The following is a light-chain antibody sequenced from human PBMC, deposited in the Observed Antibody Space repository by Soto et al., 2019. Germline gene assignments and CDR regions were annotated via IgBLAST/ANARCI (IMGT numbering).Light chain of an antibody. V-gene: IGKV3-15*01. CDR3: QQYFEWPPMT. CDR1: ETVATN. Sequence: VMTQSPATLSVSPGERATLSCWASETVATNLSWYQQKPGQAPRLLISGASTRTAGISDRFRGSEAGTEFTLTISSLRSEDSAIYYCQQYFEWPPMTVGQGTKVEI. J-gene: IGKJ1*01. CDR2: GAS.